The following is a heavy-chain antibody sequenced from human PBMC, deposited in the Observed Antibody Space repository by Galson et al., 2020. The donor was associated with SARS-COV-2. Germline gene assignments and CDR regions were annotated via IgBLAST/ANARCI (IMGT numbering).Heavy chain of an antibody. CDR1: GGSISRYY. D-gene: IGHD3-22*01. CDR3: ARSYGSIGSGYYFDY. V-gene: IGHV4-59*01. CDR2: IYSGST. J-gene: IGHJ4*02. Sequence: SQTLSLTCTVSGGSISRYYWSWIRQPPGKGLEWIGYIYSGSTNYNPSLKSRVTMSLDTSKSQFSLKLSSVTAADTAVYYCARSYGSIGSGYYFDYWGQGTLVTVSS.